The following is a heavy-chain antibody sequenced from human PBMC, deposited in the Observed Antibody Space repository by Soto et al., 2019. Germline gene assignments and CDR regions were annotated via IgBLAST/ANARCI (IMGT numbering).Heavy chain of an antibody. D-gene: IGHD2-21*02. CDR3: ARVMCGDCSSYYYYSMDV. Sequence: EVQLVESGGGLIQPGGSLRLSCVASGFTFGTYTMNWVRQVPGKGLEWVSSIGTTSSYIYYADSVRGRFTISRDNAGDSLYLQMSSLRAEDTAVYYCARVMCGDCSSYYYYSMDVWGQGTTVTVSS. CDR1: GFTFGTYT. J-gene: IGHJ6*02. V-gene: IGHV3-21*01. CDR2: IGTTSSYI.